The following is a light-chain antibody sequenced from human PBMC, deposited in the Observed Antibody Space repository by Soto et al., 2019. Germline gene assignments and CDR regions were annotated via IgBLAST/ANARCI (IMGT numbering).Light chain of an antibody. J-gene: IGLJ1*01. CDR2: DVS. Sequence: QSALTPPASVSGSSGQSITISCTGTSSDVGGYNYVSWYQQHPGKAPKLMIYDVSNRPSGVSNRFSGYKSGNTASLSISGLQAEDEDEDYCSAYTSSSTYVFGTGTKLTVL. CDR1: SSDVGGYNY. CDR3: SAYTSSSTYV. V-gene: IGLV2-14*01.